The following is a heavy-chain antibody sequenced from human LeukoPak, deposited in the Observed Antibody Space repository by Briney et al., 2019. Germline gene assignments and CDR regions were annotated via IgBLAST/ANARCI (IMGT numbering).Heavy chain of an antibody. V-gene: IGHV3-23*01. CDR1: GFTFISFP. D-gene: IGHD6-19*01. CDR3: ARHGRVVAGPWFDT. J-gene: IGHJ5*01. CDR2: ISANGGST. Sequence: GGSLRLSCAASGFTFISFPMSCVRQAPGRGLEWVSAISANGGSTYYADSVKGRFTISRDNSKNTLYLQMNSLRAEDTAVYYCARHGRVVAGPWFDTWGHGTLVTVSS.